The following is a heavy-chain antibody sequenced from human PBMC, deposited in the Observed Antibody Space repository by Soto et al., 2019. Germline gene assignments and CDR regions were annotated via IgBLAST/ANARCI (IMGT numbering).Heavy chain of an antibody. CDR1: GFTFSSYG. CDR2: ISYDGSNK. J-gene: IGHJ6*02. V-gene: IGHV3-30*18. D-gene: IGHD3-10*01. Sequence: LRLSCAASGFTFSSYGMHWVRQAPGKGLEWVAVISYDGSNKYYADSVKGRFTISRDNSKNTLYLQMNSLRAEDTAVYYCAKDGRDMVRGVITLYYYYYGMDVWGQGTTVTVSS. CDR3: AKDGRDMVRGVITLYYYYYGMDV.